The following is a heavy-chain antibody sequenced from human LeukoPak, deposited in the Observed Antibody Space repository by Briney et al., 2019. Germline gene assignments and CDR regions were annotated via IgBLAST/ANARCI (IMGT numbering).Heavy chain of an antibody. V-gene: IGHV3-21*04. CDR3: ARARFGESPLPAY. J-gene: IGHJ4*02. CDR1: RFTFSSYS. CDR2: ISSSSSYI. D-gene: IGHD3-10*01. Sequence: PGGSLRLSCAASRFTFSSYSMNWVRQAPGKGLEWVSSISSSSSYIYYADSVKGRFTISRDNAKNSLYLQMNSLRAEDTAVYYCARARFGESPLPAYWGQGTLVTVSS.